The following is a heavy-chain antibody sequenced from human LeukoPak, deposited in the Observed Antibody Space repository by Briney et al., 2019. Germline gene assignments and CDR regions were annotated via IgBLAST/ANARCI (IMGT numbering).Heavy chain of an antibody. Sequence: SVKVSCKASGGTFSSYAISWVRQAPGQGLEWMGRIIPIFGTANYAQKFQGRVTITSDESTSTAYMELSSLRSEDTAVYYCARDQGIAAAGTFYYFDYWGQGTLVTVPS. CDR1: GGTFSSYA. J-gene: IGHJ4*02. V-gene: IGHV1-69*13. CDR3: ARDQGIAAAGTFYYFDY. CDR2: IIPIFGTA. D-gene: IGHD6-13*01.